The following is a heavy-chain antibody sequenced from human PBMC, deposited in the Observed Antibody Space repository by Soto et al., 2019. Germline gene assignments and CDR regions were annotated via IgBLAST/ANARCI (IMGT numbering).Heavy chain of an antibody. CDR2: IYATGTT. CDR1: GASTSGFY. D-gene: IGHD1-1*01. Sequence: LSLTCTVSGASTSGFYWSWIRKSAGKGLEWIGRIYATGTTDYNPSLKSRVMMSVGTSKKQFSLKLRSVTAADTAVYYCVRDGTKTLRDWFDPWGQGISVTVSS. V-gene: IGHV4-4*07. CDR3: VRDGTKTLRDWFDP. J-gene: IGHJ5*02.